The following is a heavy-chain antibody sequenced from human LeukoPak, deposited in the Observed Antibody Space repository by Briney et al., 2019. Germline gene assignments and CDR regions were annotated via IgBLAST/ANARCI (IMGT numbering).Heavy chain of an antibody. V-gene: IGHV5-51*01. CDR2: IYPGDSGS. D-gene: IGHD3-10*01. Sequence: GESLKISCKGSGYSFTSYWIGWVRQMPGKGLEWMGIIYPGDSGSTYSPSFQGQVTMSADKSISTAYLQWSSLKASDTAMYYCATPLPYYYGSGSYGYWGQGTLVTVSS. J-gene: IGHJ4*02. CDR3: ATPLPYYYGSGSYGY. CDR1: GYSFTSYW.